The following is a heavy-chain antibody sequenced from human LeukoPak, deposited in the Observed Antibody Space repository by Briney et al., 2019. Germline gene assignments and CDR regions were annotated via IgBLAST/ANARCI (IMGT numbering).Heavy chain of an antibody. J-gene: IGHJ5*02. CDR1: GYSFTSHW. CDR2: IYPGDSDT. V-gene: IGHV5-51*01. Sequence: GESLKISCKGSGYSFTSHWIGWVRQMPGKGLEWMGIIYPGDSDTRYSPSFQGQVTISADKSISTAYLQWSSLKASDTAMYYCARSGYCSSTSCYAPTYNWFDPWGQGTLVTVSS. D-gene: IGHD2-2*03. CDR3: ARSGYCSSTSCYAPTYNWFDP.